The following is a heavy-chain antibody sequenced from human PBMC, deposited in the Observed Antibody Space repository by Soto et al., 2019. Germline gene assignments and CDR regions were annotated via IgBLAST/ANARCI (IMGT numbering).Heavy chain of an antibody. V-gene: IGHV3-48*02. Sequence: PGGSLRLSCAASGFTFSSYSMNCVRQAPGKGLEWVSYISSSSSTIYYADSVKGRFTISRDNAKNSLYLQMNSLRDEDKAVYYCAKRGSGSYPNDYYYYYGMEVWGQGNTVTVSS. D-gene: IGHD3-10*01. CDR1: GFTFSSYS. CDR3: AKRGSGSYPNDYYYYYGMEV. J-gene: IGHJ6*02. CDR2: ISSSSSTI.